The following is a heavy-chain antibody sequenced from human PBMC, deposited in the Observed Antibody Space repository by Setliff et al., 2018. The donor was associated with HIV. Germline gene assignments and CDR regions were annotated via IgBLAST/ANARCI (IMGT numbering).Heavy chain of an antibody. J-gene: IGHJ4*02. V-gene: IGHV3-30*18. Sequence: GGSLRLSCVGSGFSFRTFGMHWVRQAPGKGLQWVSVMSYDGSQTFYADSVKGRFTISRDNSKNTLYLQMNSLTTEDTAVYFCAKDNMGDHHFDSWGQGTLVTV. CDR2: MSYDGSQT. D-gene: IGHD1-26*01. CDR1: GFSFRTFG. CDR3: AKDNMGDHHFDS.